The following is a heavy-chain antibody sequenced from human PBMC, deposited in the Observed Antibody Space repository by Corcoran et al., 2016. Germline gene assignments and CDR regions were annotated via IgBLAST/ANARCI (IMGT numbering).Heavy chain of an antibody. CDR3: ASCVYSSPYYYYGMDV. CDR1: GGTFSSYA. D-gene: IGHD6-13*01. CDR2: IIPIFGTT. V-gene: IGHV1-69*01. Sequence: QVQLVQSGAEVKKPGSSVKVSCKASGGTFSSYAISWVRQAPGQGLEWMGGIIPIFGTTNYAQKFQGRVTITAEESTSTAYMELSSLRSEDTAVYYCASCVYSSPYYYYGMDVWGQGTTVTVSS. J-gene: IGHJ6*02.